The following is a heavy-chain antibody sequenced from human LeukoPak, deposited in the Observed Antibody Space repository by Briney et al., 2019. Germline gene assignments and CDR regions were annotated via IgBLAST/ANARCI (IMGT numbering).Heavy chain of an antibody. V-gene: IGHV4-4*07. Sequence: SETLSLTCTVSGGSISSYYWSWIRQPAGKGLEWIGRIYTSGSTNYNPSLKSRVTMSVDTSKNQFSLKVSSVTAADTAVYYCARVFDPGSQAYFYYMDVWGKGTTVTVSS. CDR1: GGSISSYY. CDR3: ARVFDPGSQAYFYYMDV. J-gene: IGHJ6*03. CDR2: IYTSGST. D-gene: IGHD3-10*01.